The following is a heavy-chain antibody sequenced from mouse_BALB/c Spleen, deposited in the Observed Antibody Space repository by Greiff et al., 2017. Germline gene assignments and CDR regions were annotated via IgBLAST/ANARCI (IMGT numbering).Heavy chain of an antibody. CDR3: ARHVYGHREFYWYFDV. V-gene: IGHV1-7*01. J-gene: IGHJ1*01. CDR1: GYTFTSYW. Sequence: VQLQQSGAELAKPGASVKMSCKASGYTFTSYWMHWVKQRPGQGLEWIGYINPSTGYTEYNQKFKDKATLTADKSSSTAYMQLSSLTSEDSAVYYCARHVYGHREFYWYFDVWGAGTTVTVSS. CDR2: INPSTGYT. D-gene: IGHD2-10*02.